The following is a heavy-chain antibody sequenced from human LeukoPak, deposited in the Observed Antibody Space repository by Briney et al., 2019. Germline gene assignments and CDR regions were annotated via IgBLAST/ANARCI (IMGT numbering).Heavy chain of an antibody. D-gene: IGHD6-13*01. CDR1: GGSFSGYY. V-gene: IGHV4-34*01. CDR2: INHSGST. J-gene: IGHJ6*02. Sequence: PSETLSLTCAVYGGSFSGYYWSWIRQPPGKGLEWIGEINHSGSTNYNPSLKSRVTISVDTPKNQFSLKLSSVTAADTAVYYCASLSHSSSWYSPPHYYYGMDVWGQGTTVTVSS. CDR3: ASLSHSSSWYSPPHYYYGMDV.